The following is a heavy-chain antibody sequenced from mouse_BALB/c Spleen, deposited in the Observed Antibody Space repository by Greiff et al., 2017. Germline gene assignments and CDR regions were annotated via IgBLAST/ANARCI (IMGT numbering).Heavy chain of an antibody. V-gene: IGHV1-14*01. CDR2: INPYNDGT. CDR3: ARGEGNYDPWFAY. Sequence: EVQLQQSGPELVKPGASVKMSCKASGYTFTSYVMHWVKQKPGQGLEWIGYINPYNDGTKYNEKFKGKATLTSDKSSSTAYMELSSLTSEDSAVYYCARGEGNYDPWFAYWGQGTLVTVSA. J-gene: IGHJ3*01. CDR1: GYTFTSYV. D-gene: IGHD2-1*01.